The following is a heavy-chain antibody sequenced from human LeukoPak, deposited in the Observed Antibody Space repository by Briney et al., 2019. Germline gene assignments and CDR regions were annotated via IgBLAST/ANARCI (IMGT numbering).Heavy chain of an antibody. CDR3: VVTTVTFGGAALSGKIDY. CDR1: GGSISSSSYY. Sequence: SETLSLTCTVSGGSISSSSYYWGWIRQPPGKGLEWIGSIYYSGSTYYNPSLKSRVTISVDTSKNQFSLKLSSVTAADTAVYYCVVTTVTFGGAALSGKIDYWGQGTLVTVSS. V-gene: IGHV4-39*07. J-gene: IGHJ4*02. CDR2: IYYSGST. D-gene: IGHD4-17*01.